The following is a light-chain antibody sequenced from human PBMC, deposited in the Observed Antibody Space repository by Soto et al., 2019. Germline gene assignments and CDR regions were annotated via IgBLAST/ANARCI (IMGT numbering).Light chain of an antibody. J-gene: IGLJ2*01. V-gene: IGLV2-14*01. Sequence: QSVLTQPRSVSGSPGQSVTISCTATGSDVGDSSHVSWYQLHPGKAPKLMIYEVNNRPSGISFRFSGSKSGNTASLTISGLQAEDEADYYCSSYTSKSSLIFGGGTKLTVL. CDR1: GSDVGDSSH. CDR3: SSYTSKSSLI. CDR2: EVN.